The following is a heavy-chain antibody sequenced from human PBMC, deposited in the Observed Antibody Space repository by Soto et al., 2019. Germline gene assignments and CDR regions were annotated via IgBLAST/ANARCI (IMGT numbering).Heavy chain of an antibody. J-gene: IGHJ6*03. CDR2: IYSGGST. D-gene: IGHD3-3*01. CDR3: ARAKYERFLEWLDYYYYYMDV. CDR1: GFTVSSNY. V-gene: IGHV3-66*01. Sequence: GGSLRLSCAASGFTVSSNYMSWVRQAPGKGLEWVSVIYSGGSTYYADSVKGRFPISRDNSKNTLYLQMNSLRAEDTAVYYCARAKYERFLEWLDYYYYYMDVWGKGTTVTVSS.